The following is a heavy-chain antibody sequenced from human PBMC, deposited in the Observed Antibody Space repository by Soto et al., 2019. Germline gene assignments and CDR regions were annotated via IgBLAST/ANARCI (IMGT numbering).Heavy chain of an antibody. CDR1: GGTFSSYS. CDR3: ARGGAVVVPGAVDRHNWFDP. D-gene: IGHD2-2*01. J-gene: IGHJ5*02. V-gene: IGHV1-69*02. CDR2: VIPILGMA. Sequence: QVQLVQSGAEVKKPGSSVKVSCEASGGTFSSYSFSWVRQAPGQGLEWMGRVIPILGMANYAQKFQGRVTITADKSTXTXDXXLSRLRSEATAGHYGARGGAVVVPGAVDRHNWFDPWGQGTLVTVSS.